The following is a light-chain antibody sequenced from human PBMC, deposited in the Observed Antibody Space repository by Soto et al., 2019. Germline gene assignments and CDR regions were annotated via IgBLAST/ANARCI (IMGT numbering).Light chain of an antibody. CDR3: SSYAGRDIWV. CDR1: SVDINY. Sequence: QSALAQPPSASGSRGQSVTISCTGTSVDINYVSWFQQHPGKAPKLIICEVTNRPSGVPDRFSVSKSGNTASLTVSGLQDDDEADYYCSSYAGRDIWVFGGGTQLTVL. CDR2: EVT. V-gene: IGLV2-8*01. J-gene: IGLJ3*02.